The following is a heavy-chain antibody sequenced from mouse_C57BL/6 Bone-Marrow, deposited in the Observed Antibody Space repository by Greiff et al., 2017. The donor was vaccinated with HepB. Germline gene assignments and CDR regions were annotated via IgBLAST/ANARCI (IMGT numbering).Heavy chain of an antibody. CDR1: GFTFSDFY. Sequence: EVKLVDSGGGLVQSGRSLRLSCATSGFTFSDFYMEWVRQAPGKGLEWIAASRNKANDYTTEYSASVKGRFIVSRDTSQSILYLQMNALRAEDTAIYYCARDAGYYGSSSPFAYWGQGTLVTVSA. J-gene: IGHJ3*01. V-gene: IGHV7-1*01. CDR2: SRNKANDYTT. CDR3: ARDAGYYGSSSPFAY. D-gene: IGHD1-1*01.